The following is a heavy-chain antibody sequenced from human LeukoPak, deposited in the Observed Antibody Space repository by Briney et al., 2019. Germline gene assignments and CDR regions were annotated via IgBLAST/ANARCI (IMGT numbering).Heavy chain of an antibody. CDR3: ARGGLLWFGDQFDY. Sequence: PSETLSLTCTVSGYSISGGYYWGWIRQPPGKGLEWIGSIYHSGSTYYNPSLKSRVTISVDTSKNQFSLKLSSVTAADTAVYYCARGGLLWFGDQFDYWGQGTLVTVSS. CDR2: IYHSGST. J-gene: IGHJ4*02. D-gene: IGHD3-10*01. V-gene: IGHV4-38-2*02. CDR1: GYSISGGYY.